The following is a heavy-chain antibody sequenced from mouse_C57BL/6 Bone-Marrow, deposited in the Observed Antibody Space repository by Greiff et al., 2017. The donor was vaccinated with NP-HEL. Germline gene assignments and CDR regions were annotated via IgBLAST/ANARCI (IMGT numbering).Heavy chain of an antibody. CDR3: TREGGASNFAY. J-gene: IGHJ3*01. CDR1: GYTFTSYW. CDR2: IYPGNSDT. Sequence: EVQLQQSGPVLARPGASVKMSCKTSGYTFTSYWMHWVKQRPGQGLEWIGAIYPGNSDTSYNQKFKGKAKLTAVTSASAAYMELSSLTKEDSAVYYCTREGGASNFAYWGQGTLVTVSA. D-gene: IGHD2-5*01. V-gene: IGHV1-5*01.